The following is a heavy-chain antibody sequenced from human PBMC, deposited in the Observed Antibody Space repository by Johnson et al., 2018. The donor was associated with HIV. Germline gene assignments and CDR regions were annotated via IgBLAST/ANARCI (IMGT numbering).Heavy chain of an antibody. CDR2: ISYDGSIK. CDR1: GFTFSSSA. Sequence: QMQLVESGGGVVQPGKSLRLSCAASGFTFSSSAMHWVRQAPGQGLQWVALISYDGSIKYFADSVKGRFTISRDNSKNTLHRQRNSLRPEDTAVYYCARNSGNGLVLRGDAFDMWGQGTMVTVSS. D-gene: IGHD2-8*01. J-gene: IGHJ3*02. V-gene: IGHV3-30-3*01. CDR3: ARNSGNGLVLRGDAFDM.